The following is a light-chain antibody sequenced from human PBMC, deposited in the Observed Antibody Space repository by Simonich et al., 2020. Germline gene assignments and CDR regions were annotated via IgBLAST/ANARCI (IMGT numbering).Light chain of an antibody. CDR3: QPRSNWPPIT. V-gene: IGKV3-11*01. CDR1: QSVSSY. Sequence: EIVMTQSPATLSVSPGERATLSCRASQSVSSYLAWYQQKPGQAPRLLIYDASNRATGIPARFSGSGSGTDFTLTISSLEPEDFAVYYCQPRSNWPPITFGQGTKLEIK. CDR2: DAS. J-gene: IGKJ2*01.